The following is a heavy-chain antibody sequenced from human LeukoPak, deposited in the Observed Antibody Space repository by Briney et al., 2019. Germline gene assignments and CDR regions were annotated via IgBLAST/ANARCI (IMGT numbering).Heavy chain of an antibody. V-gene: IGHV4-34*01. Sequence: PSETLCLTCAVYVGSFSGYYWCWIRHPPWKGLEWIGTIYYSGSTYYNPSLKSRVTISVDTSKNQFSLKLSSVTAADTAVYYCAREGVEMATITLFDYWGQGTLVTVSS. CDR2: IYYSGST. J-gene: IGHJ4*02. CDR1: VGSFSGYY. D-gene: IGHD5-24*01. CDR3: AREGVEMATITLFDY.